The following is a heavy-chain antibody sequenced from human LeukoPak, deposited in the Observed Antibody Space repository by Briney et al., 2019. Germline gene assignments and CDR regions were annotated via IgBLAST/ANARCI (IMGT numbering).Heavy chain of an antibody. CDR2: IIPIFGTA. CDR1: GGTFSSYA. J-gene: IGHJ5*02. V-gene: IGHV1-69*05. D-gene: IGHD2-21*01. Sequence: SVKVSCKASGGTFSSYAISWVRQAPGQGLEWMGGIIPIFGTANYAQKFQGRVTITTDESTSTAYMELSSLRSEDTAVYYCARRGAYLKHLDPWGQGTLVTVSS. CDR3: ARRGAYLKHLDP.